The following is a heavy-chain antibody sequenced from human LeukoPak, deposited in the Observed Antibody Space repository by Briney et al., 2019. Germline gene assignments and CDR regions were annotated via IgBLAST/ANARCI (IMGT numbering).Heavy chain of an antibody. CDR2: ISGSGGST. Sequence: GGSLRLSCAASGFTFSSYAMSWIRQAPGKGLEWVSAISGSGGSTYYADSVKGRFTISRDNSKNTLYLQMNSLRAEDTAVYYCAKGWEPILAYYFDYWGQGTLVTVSS. CDR1: GFTFSSYA. V-gene: IGHV3-23*01. D-gene: IGHD1-26*01. CDR3: AKGWEPILAYYFDY. J-gene: IGHJ4*02.